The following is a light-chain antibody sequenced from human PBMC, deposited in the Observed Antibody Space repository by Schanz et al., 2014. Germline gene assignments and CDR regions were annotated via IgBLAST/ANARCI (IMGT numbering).Light chain of an antibody. J-gene: IGKJ5*01. V-gene: IGKV3D-20*02. CDR1: QSVNSDY. Sequence: EIVLTQSPGTLSLSPGERAALSCRASQSVNSDYLAWYQQKPGQAPRLLIYGASTRATGIPDRFSGGGSGTDFTLTISSLEPEDFAVYFCQQRHTWPLTFGQGTRLDIK. CDR3: QQRHTWPLT. CDR2: GAS.